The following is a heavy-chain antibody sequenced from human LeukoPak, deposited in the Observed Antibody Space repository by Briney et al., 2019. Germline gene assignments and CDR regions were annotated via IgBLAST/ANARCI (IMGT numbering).Heavy chain of an antibody. V-gene: IGHV3-23*01. CDR2: ISGSGGST. CDR3: AKGGKLGYCSGGSCYSGGIRYYYYYMDV. CDR1: GFTFSSHS. J-gene: IGHJ6*03. Sequence: GGSLRLSCAGSGFTFSSHSMNWVRQAPGKGLEWVSAISGSGGSTYYADSVKGRFTISRDNSKNTLYLQMNSLRAEDTAVYYCAKGGKLGYCSGGSCYSGGIRYYYYYMDVWGKGTTVTISS. D-gene: IGHD2-15*01.